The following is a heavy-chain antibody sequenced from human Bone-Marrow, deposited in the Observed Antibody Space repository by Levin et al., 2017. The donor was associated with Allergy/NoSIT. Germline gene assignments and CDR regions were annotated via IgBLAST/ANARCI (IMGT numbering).Heavy chain of an antibody. J-gene: IGHJ6*02. CDR3: ARGSGERSPYPMDV. D-gene: IGHD6-25*01. CDR1: GYILTTYY. V-gene: IGHV1-2*06. Sequence: PEASVKVSCQASGYILTTYYIHWVRQAPGQGLEWMGRIDPNTGGTNFAQKFQGRVTMTRDTSIGTAYMELSSLRSDDTAVYFCARGSGERSPYPMDVWGPGSTVTVSS. CDR2: IDPNTGGT.